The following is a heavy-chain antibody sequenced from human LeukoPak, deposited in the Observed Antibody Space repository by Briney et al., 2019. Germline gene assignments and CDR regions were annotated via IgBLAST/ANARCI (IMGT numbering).Heavy chain of an antibody. CDR3: ARDPGYGDPNLDY. V-gene: IGHV3-21*01. CDR2: ISSSSSYI. CDR1: GFTFSSYG. Sequence: PGGSLRLSCAASGFTFSSYGMHWVRQAPGKGLEWVSSISSSSSYIYYADSVKGRFTISRDNAKNSLYLQMNSLRAEDTAVYYCARDPGYGDPNLDYWGQGTLVTVSS. D-gene: IGHD4-17*01. J-gene: IGHJ4*02.